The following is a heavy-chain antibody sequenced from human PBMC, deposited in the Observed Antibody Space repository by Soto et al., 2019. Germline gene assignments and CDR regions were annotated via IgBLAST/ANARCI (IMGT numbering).Heavy chain of an antibody. CDR2: ISYDGSNK. D-gene: IGHD4-17*01. CDR3: ANGEGSMTTVTTLDY. V-gene: IGHV3-30*18. CDR1: GFTFSSYG. Sequence: GGSLRLSCAASGFTFSSYGMHWVRQAPGKGLEWVAVISYDGSNKYYADSVKGRFTISRDNSKNTLYLQMNSLRAEDTAVYYCANGEGSMTTVTTLDYWGQGTLVTVSS. J-gene: IGHJ4*02.